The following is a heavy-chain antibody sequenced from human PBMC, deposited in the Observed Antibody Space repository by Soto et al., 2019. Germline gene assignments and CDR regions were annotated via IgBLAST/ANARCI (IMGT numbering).Heavy chain of an antibody. V-gene: IGHV1-69*01. CDR3: SRSQGGSSSLDIYYYYYYGMDV. CDR1: GGTFSSYA. Sequence: QVQLVQSGAEVKKPGSSVKVSCKAPGGTFSSYAISWVGQAPGQGLEWMGGIIPIFGTAKYAQKFQGRVTITADESTSTGYMELSSLRSEDTAVYYCSRSQGGSSSLDIYYYYYYGMDVWGQGTMVTVSS. CDR2: IIPIFGTA. J-gene: IGHJ6*02. D-gene: IGHD2-15*01.